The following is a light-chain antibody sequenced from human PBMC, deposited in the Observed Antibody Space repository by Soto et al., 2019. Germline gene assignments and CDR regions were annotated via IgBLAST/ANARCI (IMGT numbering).Light chain of an antibody. V-gene: IGKV3-20*01. CDR2: GAS. CDR3: QQYSSSRT. CDR1: QSVSSSY. Sequence: EIVLTQSPGTLSLSPGERATLSCRASQSVSSSYLAWYQQKPGQAPRLLIYGASSRATGIPDRFSGSRSGTDFTLTISRLEPEDFAVYYCQQYSSSRTFGQGTKVEIK. J-gene: IGKJ1*01.